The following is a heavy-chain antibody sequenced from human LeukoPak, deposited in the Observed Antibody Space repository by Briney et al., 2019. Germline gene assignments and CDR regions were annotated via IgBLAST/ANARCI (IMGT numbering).Heavy chain of an antibody. J-gene: IGHJ3*02. Sequence: GGSLRLSCAASGFTFSSYGMHWVRQAPGKGLEWVAVISYDGSNKYYADSVKGRFTISRDNSKNTLYLQMNSLRAEDMAVYYCARIEWERLGRAFDIWGQGTMVTVSS. CDR1: GFTFSSYG. D-gene: IGHD1-26*01. CDR2: ISYDGSNK. CDR3: ARIEWERLGRAFDI. V-gene: IGHV3-30*03.